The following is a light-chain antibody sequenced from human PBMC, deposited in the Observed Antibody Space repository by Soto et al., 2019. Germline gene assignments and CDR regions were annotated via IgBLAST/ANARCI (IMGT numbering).Light chain of an antibody. V-gene: IGLV2-8*01. CDR2: EVS. Sequence: QLVLTQPPSASGSPGQSVTISCTGTSSDVGGYNYVSWYQQHPGKAPKLMIYEVSKRPSGVPDRISGSKSGNTASLTVSGLRTEDEAVYYCSSYAGSNNFVVFGGGTKLTVL. CDR3: SSYAGSNNFVV. J-gene: IGLJ3*02. CDR1: SSDVGGYNY.